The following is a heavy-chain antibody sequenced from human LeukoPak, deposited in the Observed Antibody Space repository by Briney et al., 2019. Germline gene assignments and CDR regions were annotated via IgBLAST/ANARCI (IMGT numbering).Heavy chain of an antibody. V-gene: IGHV3-53*01. CDR1: GFTVSDNY. CDR3: ARRSSFGFSDY. J-gene: IGHJ4*02. D-gene: IGHD5-18*01. Sequence: GGSLRLSCAASGFTVSDNYMNWVRQAPGKGLEWASIIYSGGNTYYADSVRGRLTIYRDNSKNTLYLQMNSLRVDDTGVYYCARRSSFGFSDYWGQGTLVTVSS. CDR2: IYSGGNT.